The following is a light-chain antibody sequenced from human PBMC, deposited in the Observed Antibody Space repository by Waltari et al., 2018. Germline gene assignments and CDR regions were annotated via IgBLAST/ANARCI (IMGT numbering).Light chain of an antibody. CDR3: QQYKTYPWT. CDR2: RAS. V-gene: IGKV1-5*03. CDR1: QTIDS. Sequence: DIQLTQSPSTLSASVGDSVTINCRASQTIDSLAWYQEKPGKVPKLLLYRASTLESGVPPRFSGSGSGTEFTLTISSLQPDDFATYYCQQYKTYPWTFGQGTKLEVK. J-gene: IGKJ1*01.